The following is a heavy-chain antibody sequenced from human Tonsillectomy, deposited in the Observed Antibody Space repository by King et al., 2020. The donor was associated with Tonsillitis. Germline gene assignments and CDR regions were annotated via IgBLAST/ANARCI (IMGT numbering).Heavy chain of an antibody. Sequence: VQLVESGGGLVQPGGSLRLSCAASGFTFSSYAMSWVRQAPGKGLECVSAISGSGGSTYYADSVKGRFTLSRDNSKNTLYLQMNSLRAEDTAVYYCANALNYDYYYGMDVWGQGTTVTVSS. D-gene: IGHD2-8*01. CDR2: ISGSGGST. CDR3: ANALNYDYYYGMDV. V-gene: IGHV3-23*04. CDR1: GFTFSSYA. J-gene: IGHJ6*02.